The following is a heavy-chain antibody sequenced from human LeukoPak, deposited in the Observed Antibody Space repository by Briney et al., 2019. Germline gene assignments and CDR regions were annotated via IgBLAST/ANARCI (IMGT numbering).Heavy chain of an antibody. CDR1: GFLFHNYA. CDR3: AKDTGGNGAYFYAMDV. CDR2: INWNSDTK. Sequence: GRSLRLSCVGSGFLFHNYAMHWVRRPPGKGLEWVSSINWNSDTKAYADSVKGRFTISRDRARNSLYLQMDSLRPEDTALYYCAKDTGGNGAYFYAMDVWGQGTSVTVSS. J-gene: IGHJ6*02. D-gene: IGHD4-23*01. V-gene: IGHV3-9*01.